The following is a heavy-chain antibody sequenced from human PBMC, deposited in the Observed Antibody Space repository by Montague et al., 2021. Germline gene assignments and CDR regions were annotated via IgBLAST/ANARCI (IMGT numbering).Heavy chain of an antibody. CDR1: AASISCAIYH. CDR2: ICEGGSA. CDR3: AAYYYGGGGRGS. J-gene: IGHJ5*02. V-gene: IGHV4-61*01. D-gene: IGHD3-22*01. Sequence: SETLSLTCSVSAASISCAIYHWGRIPQSPGKGPEWLGYICEGGSATSITSSGSPVTMSLDTPSNQFSLNLRSATASDTAVYYCAAYYYGGGGRGSWGQGTLVTVSS.